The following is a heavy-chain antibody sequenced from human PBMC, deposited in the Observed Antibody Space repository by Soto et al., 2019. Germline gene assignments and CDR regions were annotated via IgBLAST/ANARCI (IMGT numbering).Heavy chain of an antibody. J-gene: IGHJ6*02. CDR1: GFTFSSYG. Sequence: QVQLVESGGGVVQPGRSLRLSCAASGFTFSSYGMHWVRQAPGKGLEWVAVISYDGSNKYYADSVKGRFTISRDNSKNTLYLQMSSLRAEDTAVYYCAKDLGGEQQLPDGMDVWGQGTTVTVSS. D-gene: IGHD6-13*01. CDR2: ISYDGSNK. V-gene: IGHV3-30*18. CDR3: AKDLGGEQQLPDGMDV.